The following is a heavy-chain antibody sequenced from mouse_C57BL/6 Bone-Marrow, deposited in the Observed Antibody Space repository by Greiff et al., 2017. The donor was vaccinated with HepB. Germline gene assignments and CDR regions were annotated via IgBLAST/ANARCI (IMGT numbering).Heavy chain of an antibody. CDR3: AREPPLLWLRRRFDY. CDR1: GYTFTSYG. V-gene: IGHV1-81*01. Sequence: VQLQQSGAELARPGASVKLSCKASGYTFTSYGISWVKQRTGQGLEWIGEIYPRSGNTYYNEKFKGKATLTADKSSSTAYMELRSLTSEDSAVYFCAREPPLLWLRRRFDYWGQGTTLTVSS. CDR2: IYPRSGNT. D-gene: IGHD2-2*01. J-gene: IGHJ2*01.